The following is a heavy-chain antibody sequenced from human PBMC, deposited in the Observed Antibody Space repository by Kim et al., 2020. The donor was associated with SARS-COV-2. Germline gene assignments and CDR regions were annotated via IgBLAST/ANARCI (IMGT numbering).Heavy chain of an antibody. CDR3: ARGGSWFYYFDS. CDR1: GGSISTYY. Sequence: SETLSLTCTVSGGSISTYYWSWVRQPPGKGLEWFGYIYYTGTTKYNPSLKSRVTISVDTSKNQFSLKLTSVTAADTAVYYCARGGSWFYYFDSCGQGTPV. J-gene: IGHJ4*02. V-gene: IGHV4-59*01. CDR2: IYYTGTT. D-gene: IGHD3-10*01.